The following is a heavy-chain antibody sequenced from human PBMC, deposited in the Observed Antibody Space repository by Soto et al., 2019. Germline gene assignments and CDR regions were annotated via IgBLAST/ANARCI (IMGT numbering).Heavy chain of an antibody. J-gene: IGHJ4*02. CDR3: AKETNAYEINF. Sequence: QVQLVESGGGVVQPGGSLRLSCAASGFIFSGYAMHWFRQAPGKGLGWVAVISYDGNTQYYADSVKGRFTVSRDNSNNILYVEMNNLRDEDTAMYYCAKETNAYEINFWGQGTLVTVSP. D-gene: IGHD3-9*01. V-gene: IGHV3-30-3*01. CDR2: ISYDGNTQ. CDR1: GFIFSGYA.